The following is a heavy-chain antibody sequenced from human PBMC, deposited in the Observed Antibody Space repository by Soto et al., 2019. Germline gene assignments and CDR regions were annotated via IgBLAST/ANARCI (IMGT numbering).Heavy chain of an antibody. Sequence: PGGSLRLSCEASRFRFSDYYMSWVRQAPGKGLEWVSFISSSGTTIYYADSVKGRFTISRDNAKNSLFLQMNSLRVEDTAVYYCASSEDNYYYYGMDVWGQGTTVTVSS. CDR2: ISSSGTTI. CDR1: RFRFSDYY. CDR3: ASSEDNYYYYGMDV. J-gene: IGHJ6*02. V-gene: IGHV3-11*01.